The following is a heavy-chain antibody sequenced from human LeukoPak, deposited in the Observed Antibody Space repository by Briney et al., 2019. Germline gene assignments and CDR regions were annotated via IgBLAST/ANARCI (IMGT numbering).Heavy chain of an antibody. J-gene: IGHJ5*02. D-gene: IGHD2-21*01. Sequence: PSETLSLTCTVSGGSISSYYWSWIRQSPGKGLEWIGYIYYSGSTNYNPSLKSRATISVDTSKNQFSLRLSSVTAADTAVYYCARGRLPFDPWGQGTLVTVSS. CDR3: ARGRLPFDP. CDR2: IYYSGST. CDR1: GGSISSYY. V-gene: IGHV4-59*01.